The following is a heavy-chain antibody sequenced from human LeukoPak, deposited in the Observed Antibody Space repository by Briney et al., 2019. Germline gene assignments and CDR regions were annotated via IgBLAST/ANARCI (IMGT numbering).Heavy chain of an antibody. V-gene: IGHV3-30*18. CDR1: GFTFSSYG. Sequence: GGSLRLSCAASGFTFSSYGMHWVRQAPGKGLEWVVVISYDGSNKYYADSVKGRFTISRDNSKNTLYLQMNSLRAEDTAVYYCAKDLSGDYWGQGTLVTASS. J-gene: IGHJ4*02. CDR2: ISYDGSNK. CDR3: AKDLSGDY.